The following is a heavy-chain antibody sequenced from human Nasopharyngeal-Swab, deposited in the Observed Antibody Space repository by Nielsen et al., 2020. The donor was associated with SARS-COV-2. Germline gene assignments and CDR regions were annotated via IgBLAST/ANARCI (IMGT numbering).Heavy chain of an antibody. V-gene: IGHV3-21*01. D-gene: IGHD1-14*01. J-gene: IGHJ2*01. Sequence: GESLKISCAASGFTFSDYYMNWVRQAPGQGLEWVSSINSGGSHKYYGDSVKGRFTISRDNAGTSLSLQMNSLRAEDTAVYYCARFSNKGNRYWFFDLWGRGTLVTVSS. CDR2: INSGGSHK. CDR1: GFTFSDYY. CDR3: ARFSNKGNRYWFFDL.